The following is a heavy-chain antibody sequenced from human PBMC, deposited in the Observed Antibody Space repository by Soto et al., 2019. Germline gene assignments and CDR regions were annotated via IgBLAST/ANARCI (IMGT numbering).Heavy chain of an antibody. CDR1: GYTFTSYD. D-gene: IGHD6-13*01. Sequence: QVQLVQSGAEVKKPGASVKVSCKASGYTFTSYDINWVRQATGQGLEWMGWMNPNSGNTGCAQKFQGRVTITRNTSINKVYMQLSSLRSEDTAVYYCARVPYSSSCYGRGYWFDPWGQGTLVTVSS. J-gene: IGHJ5*02. CDR3: ARVPYSSSCYGRGYWFDP. CDR2: MNPNSGNT. V-gene: IGHV1-8*01.